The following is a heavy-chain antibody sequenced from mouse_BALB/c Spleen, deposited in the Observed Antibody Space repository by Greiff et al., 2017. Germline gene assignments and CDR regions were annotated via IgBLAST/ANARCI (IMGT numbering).Heavy chain of an antibody. Sequence: QVQLQQSGPGLVAPSQSLSITCTVSGFSLTGYGVNWVRQPPGKGLEWLGMIWGDGSTDYNSALKSRLSISKDNSKSQVFLKMNSLQTDDTARYYCARDRPYGSRSYWYFDVWGAGTTVTVSS. V-gene: IGHV2-6-7*01. CDR2: IWGDGST. CDR1: GFSLTGYG. D-gene: IGHD1-1*01. CDR3: ARDRPYGSRSYWYFDV. J-gene: IGHJ1*01.